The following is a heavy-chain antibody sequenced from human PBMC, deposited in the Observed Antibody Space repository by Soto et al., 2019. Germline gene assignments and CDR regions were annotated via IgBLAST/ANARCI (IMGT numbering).Heavy chain of an antibody. Sequence: LRLSCAASGFTFDDYTMHWVRQAPGKGLEWVSLISWDGGSTYYADSVKGRFTISRDNSKNSLYLQMNSLRTEDTALYYCAKENDYRFYGMDVWGQGTTVTVSS. D-gene: IGHD4-4*01. V-gene: IGHV3-43*01. CDR2: ISWDGGST. J-gene: IGHJ6*02. CDR1: GFTFDDYT. CDR3: AKENDYRFYGMDV.